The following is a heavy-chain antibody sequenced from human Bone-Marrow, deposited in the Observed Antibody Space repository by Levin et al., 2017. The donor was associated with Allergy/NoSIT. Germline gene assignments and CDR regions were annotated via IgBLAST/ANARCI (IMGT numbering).Heavy chain of an antibody. CDR3: ARTDSSSWNIDY. V-gene: IGHV1-2*06. J-gene: IGHJ4*02. Sequence: ASVKVSCKASGYTFNAYFMHWVRQAPGQGLEWMGRINPNSGDTNYAQKFQGRVTMTRDTSISTAYMELSRLRSDDTAVYYCARTDSSSWNIDYWGQGTLVTVYS. CDR1: GYTFNAYF. D-gene: IGHD6-13*01. CDR2: INPNSGDT.